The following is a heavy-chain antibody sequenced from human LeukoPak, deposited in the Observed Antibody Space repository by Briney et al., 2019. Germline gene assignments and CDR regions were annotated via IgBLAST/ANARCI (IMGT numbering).Heavy chain of an antibody. CDR3: ASGGTGARKFYSDPFHY. Sequence: GRSLRLSCAASALIVSNNYMSWVRQAPGRGLEWVSILYSAGATYYTDSVRGRFTISRDSSKNTMSLQMNSLRAEDTAVYYCASGGTGARKFYSDPFHYWGQGALVTVSS. D-gene: IGHD2-15*01. J-gene: IGHJ4*02. CDR2: LYSAGAT. V-gene: IGHV3-53*01. CDR1: ALIVSNNY.